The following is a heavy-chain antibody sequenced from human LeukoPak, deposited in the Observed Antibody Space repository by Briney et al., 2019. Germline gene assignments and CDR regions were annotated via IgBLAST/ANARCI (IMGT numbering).Heavy chain of an antibody. CDR2: IYYSGST. Sequence: SETLSLTCTVSGGSISRSGYYWGWIRQPPGKGLEWIGSIYYSGSTYYNPSLKSRVTISVDTSKNQFSLKLSSVTAADTAVYYCARGEAAAAADWYFDLWGRGTLVTVSS. J-gene: IGHJ2*01. CDR3: ARGEAAAAADWYFDL. CDR1: GGSISRSGYY. D-gene: IGHD6-13*01. V-gene: IGHV4-39*07.